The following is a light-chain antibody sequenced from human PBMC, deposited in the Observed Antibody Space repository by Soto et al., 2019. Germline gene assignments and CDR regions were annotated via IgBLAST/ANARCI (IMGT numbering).Light chain of an antibody. CDR3: HQYSSSTKT. V-gene: IGKV3-20*01. Sequence: PGESATLYCRASQTVSITYLTWYQQKPGQAPRLLIFGASKRATGIPDRFSGSGSGRDFTLTISRLEPEDFAVYYCHQYSSSTKTFGQGTKVDI. J-gene: IGKJ1*01. CDR1: QTVSITY. CDR2: GAS.